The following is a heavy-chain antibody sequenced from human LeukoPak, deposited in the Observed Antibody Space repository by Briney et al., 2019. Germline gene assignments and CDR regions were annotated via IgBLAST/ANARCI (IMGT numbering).Heavy chain of an antibody. CDR2: ISSSSSTI. V-gene: IGHV3-48*01. J-gene: IGHJ6*04. CDR3: ARPIRFLEWLFPVDV. Sequence: AGGSLRLSCAASGFTFSSYSMNWVRQAPGKGLEWVSYISSSSSTIYYADSVKGRFTISRDNAKNSLYLQMNSLRAEDTVVYYCARPIRFLEWLFPVDVWGKGTTVTVSS. D-gene: IGHD3-3*01. CDR1: GFTFSSYS.